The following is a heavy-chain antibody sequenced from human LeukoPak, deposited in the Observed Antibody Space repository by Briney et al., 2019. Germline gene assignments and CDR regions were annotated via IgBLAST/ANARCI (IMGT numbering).Heavy chain of an antibody. CDR3: ARVSGLALYMDV. CDR2: ISSSSSYI. D-gene: IGHD3/OR15-3a*01. V-gene: IGHV3-21*01. CDR1: GFTFSSYS. Sequence: PGGSLRLSCAASGFTFSSYSMNWVRQAPGKGLEWVSSISSSSSYIYYADSVKGRFTISRDNAKNSLYLQMNSLRAEDTAVYYCARVSGLALYMDVWGKGTTVTVSS. J-gene: IGHJ6*03.